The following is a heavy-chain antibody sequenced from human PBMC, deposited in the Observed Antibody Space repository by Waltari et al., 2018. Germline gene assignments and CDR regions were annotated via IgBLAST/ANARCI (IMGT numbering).Heavy chain of an antibody. V-gene: IGHV1-2*02. CDR3: ARDERRGLRFLEGGQNWKGWFDP. CDR2: INPNSGGT. Sequence: CKASGYTFTGYYMHWVRQAPGQGLEWMGWINPNSGGTNYAQKFQGRVTMTRDTSISTAYMELSRLRSDDTAVYYCARDERRGLRFLEGGQNWKGWFDPWGQGTLVTVSS. D-gene: IGHD3-3*01. J-gene: IGHJ5*02. CDR1: GYTFTGYY.